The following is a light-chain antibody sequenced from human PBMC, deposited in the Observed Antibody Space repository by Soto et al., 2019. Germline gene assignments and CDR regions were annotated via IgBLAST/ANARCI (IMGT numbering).Light chain of an antibody. CDR2: DAP. Sequence: EIVLTQSPATLSLSPGERAILSCRASQSVSSNLVWYQQKPGQAPRLLIYDAPSRDTGIPARFTGSGSGTDFTLTISSLEPEDFAVYYCKQRSNWPVTFGPGTKVDI. V-gene: IGKV3-11*01. CDR1: QSVSSN. CDR3: KQRSNWPVT. J-gene: IGKJ3*01.